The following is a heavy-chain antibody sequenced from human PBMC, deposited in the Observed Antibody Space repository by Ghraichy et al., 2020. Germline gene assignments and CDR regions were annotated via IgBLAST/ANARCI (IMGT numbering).Heavy chain of an antibody. CDR3: VKLKDTTVPLDAFEV. Sequence: GGSLRLSCEASGFPFSSYAMGWVRQAPGKGLEWVSVIRNNGGSTYYGDSVKGRFTISRDNSRDTVYMQMNSLRVEDTAVYYGVKLKDTTVPLDAFEVWGQGTLVTVST. CDR1: GFPFSSYA. CDR2: IRNNGGST. V-gene: IGHV3-23*01. D-gene: IGHD4-17*01. J-gene: IGHJ3*01.